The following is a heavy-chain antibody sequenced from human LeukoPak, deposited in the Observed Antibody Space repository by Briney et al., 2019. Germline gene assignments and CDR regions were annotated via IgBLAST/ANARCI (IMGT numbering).Heavy chain of an antibody. CDR3: ARDRGIAAAGTYDY. CDR1: GGTFSSYA. J-gene: IGHJ4*02. Sequence: SVKVSCKASGGTFSSYAISWVRQAPGQGLEWMGGIIPIFGTANYAQKFQGRVTITTDESTSTAYMELSSLRSEDTAVYYCARDRGIAAAGTYDYWGQGTLVTVSS. D-gene: IGHD6-13*01. V-gene: IGHV1-69*05. CDR2: IIPIFGTA.